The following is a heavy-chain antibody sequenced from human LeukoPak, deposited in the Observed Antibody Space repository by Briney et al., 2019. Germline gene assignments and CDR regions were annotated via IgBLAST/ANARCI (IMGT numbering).Heavy chain of an antibody. J-gene: IGHJ3*02. CDR1: GFTFSDDP. V-gene: IGHV3-48*02. Sequence: RPGGSLRLSCAASGFTFSDDPMNWVRQAPGKGLEWVAHNRSSSLTISYADSVKGRFTISRDNAKNSLYLQMNSLRDEDTAVYYCVRDSAFAFDIWGQGTMVTVSS. CDR3: VRDSAFAFDI. D-gene: IGHD1-26*01. CDR2: NRSSSLTI.